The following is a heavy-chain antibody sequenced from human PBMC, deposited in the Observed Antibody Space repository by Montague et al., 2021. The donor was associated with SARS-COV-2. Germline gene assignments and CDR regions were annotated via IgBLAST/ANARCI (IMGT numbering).Heavy chain of an antibody. CDR1: GGSISSSSYY. CDR3: ARDQGYNWNYYYYYGMDV. J-gene: IGHJ6*02. Sequence: SETLSLTCTVSGGSISSSSYYWGWIRQPPGKVLEWIGSIYYSGSTYYNPSLKSRVTISVDTSKNQFSLKLSSVTAAATAVYYCARDQGYNWNYYYYYGMDVWGQGTPVTVSS. D-gene: IGHD1-20*01. V-gene: IGHV4-39*07. CDR2: IYYSGST.